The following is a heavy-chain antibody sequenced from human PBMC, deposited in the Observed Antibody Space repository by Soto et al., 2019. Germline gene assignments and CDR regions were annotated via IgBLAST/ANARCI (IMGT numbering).Heavy chain of an antibody. D-gene: IGHD3-10*01. Sequence: QVQLVQSGAEVKKPGASVKVSCKASGYTFTSYGISWVRQAPGQGLEWMGWISAYNGNTNYAQKLQGRDTMTTDTSTSTAYMELRSLRSDDTAVYDCARAPRPNPLWFGELSSAFDIWGQGTMVTVSS. J-gene: IGHJ3*02. CDR3: ARAPRPNPLWFGELSSAFDI. V-gene: IGHV1-18*01. CDR2: ISAYNGNT. CDR1: GYTFTSYG.